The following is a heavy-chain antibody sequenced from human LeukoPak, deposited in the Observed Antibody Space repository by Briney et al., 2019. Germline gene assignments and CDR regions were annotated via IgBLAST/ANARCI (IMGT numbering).Heavy chain of an antibody. V-gene: IGHV3-48*03. CDR3: TTPTVASNFDY. Sequence: GGSLRLSCAASGFSFSVYEMHWVRQAPGKGLEWISDISSRGTTTYYADSVRGRFSISRDNAKNSLYLQMNSLRAEDTAVYYCTTPTVASNFDYWGQGTLVTVSS. CDR1: GFSFSVYE. D-gene: IGHD6-19*01. J-gene: IGHJ4*02. CDR2: ISSRGTTT.